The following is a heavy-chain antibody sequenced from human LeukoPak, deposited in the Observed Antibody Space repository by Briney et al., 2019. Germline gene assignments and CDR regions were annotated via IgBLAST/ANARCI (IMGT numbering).Heavy chain of an antibody. D-gene: IGHD3-10*01. Sequence: ASVKVSCKASGYTFTSYYMHWVRQATGQGLEWMGWMNPNSGNTGYAQKFQGRVTMTRNTSISTAYMELSSLRSEDTAVYYCASTSITMVRGVIMDPNYYYYGMDVWGQGTTVTVSS. CDR2: MNPNSGNT. CDR3: ASTSITMVRGVIMDPNYYYYGMDV. CDR1: GYTFTSYY. V-gene: IGHV1-8*02. J-gene: IGHJ6*02.